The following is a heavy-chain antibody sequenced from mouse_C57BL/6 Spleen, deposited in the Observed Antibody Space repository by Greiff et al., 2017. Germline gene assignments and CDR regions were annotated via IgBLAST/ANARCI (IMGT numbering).Heavy chain of an antibody. CDR3: ARYYGNYYSIVS. Sequence: QVQLQQPGAELVKPGASVKMSCKASGYTFTSYWITWVKQRPGQGLEWIGDIYPGSGSTNYNEKFKSQATLTVDTSSSTAYMRLSSLTSEDSAVYNSARYYGNYYSIVSWGQGTTLTVSS. V-gene: IGHV1-55*01. D-gene: IGHD2-1*01. CDR1: GYTFTSYW. J-gene: IGHJ2*01. CDR2: IYPGSGST.